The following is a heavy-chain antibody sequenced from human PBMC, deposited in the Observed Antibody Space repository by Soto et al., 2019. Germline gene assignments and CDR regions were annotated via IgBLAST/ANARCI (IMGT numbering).Heavy chain of an antibody. CDR1: GYTFTSYG. Sequence: ASVKVSCKASGYTFTSYGISWVRQAPGQGLEWKGWISAYNGNTNYADSVKGRFTISRDNSKNTLYLQMNSLRAEDTAVYYCAREGWGVVPAAAYLYYYGMDVWGQGTTVTVSS. V-gene: IGHV1-18*01. J-gene: IGHJ6*02. CDR3: AREGWGVVPAAAYLYYYGMDV. D-gene: IGHD2-2*01. CDR2: ISAYNGNT.